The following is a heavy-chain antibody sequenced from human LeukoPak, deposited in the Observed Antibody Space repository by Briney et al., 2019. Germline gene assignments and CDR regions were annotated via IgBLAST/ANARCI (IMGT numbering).Heavy chain of an antibody. CDR2: IYYSGST. J-gene: IGHJ4*02. CDR1: GGSISSYY. Sequence: SETLSLTCTVSGGSISSYYWSWIRQPPGKGLEWIGSIYYSGSTYYNPSLKSRVTISVDTSKNQFSLKLSSVTAADTAVYYCARHPSYYDRIDYWGQGTLVTVSS. V-gene: IGHV4-39*07. CDR3: ARHPSYYDRIDY. D-gene: IGHD3-22*01.